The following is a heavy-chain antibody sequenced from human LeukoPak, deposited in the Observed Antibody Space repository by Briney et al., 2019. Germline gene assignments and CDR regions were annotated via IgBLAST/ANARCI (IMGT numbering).Heavy chain of an antibody. V-gene: IGHV1-2*02. D-gene: IGHD2-2*01. Sequence: ASVKVSCKASGYTFTGYYMHWGRQAPGQGLEWMGWINPNSGGTNYAQKFQGRVTMTRDTSISTAYMELSRLRSDDTAVYYCERAIYAYFVDYWGQGTLVTVSS. CDR2: INPNSGGT. CDR1: GYTFTGYY. J-gene: IGHJ4*02. CDR3: ERAIYAYFVDY.